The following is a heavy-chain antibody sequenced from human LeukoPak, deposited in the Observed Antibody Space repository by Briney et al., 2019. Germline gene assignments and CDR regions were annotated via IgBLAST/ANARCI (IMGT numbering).Heavy chain of an antibody. CDR2: INQYGNEK. J-gene: IGHJ4*02. D-gene: IGHD3-10*01. CDR1: GFTFSTYW. CDR3: ATGTEMDRGVIINGHLDY. V-gene: IGHV3-7*01. Sequence: PGGSLRLSCAASGFTFSTYWMNWVRQAPGKGLEWVANINQYGNEKYYVDSVKGRFTISRDNGKNSLYLEMNSLRAEDTAVYYYATGTEMDRGVIINGHLDYWGQGTLVTASS.